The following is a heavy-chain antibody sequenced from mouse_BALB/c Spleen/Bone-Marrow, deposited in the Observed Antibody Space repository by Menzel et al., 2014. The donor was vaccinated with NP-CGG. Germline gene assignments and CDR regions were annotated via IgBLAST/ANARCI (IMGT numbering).Heavy chain of an antibody. CDR3: ARDENYYGNYGTMDY. Sequence: VKLVESGPGLVAPSQSLSITCTVSGFSLTSYGVHWVRQPPGKGLEWLGVIWAGGSTNYNSALMSRLSISKDRSKSQVFLKMNSLQTDDTAMYYCARDENYYGNYGTMDYWGQGTSVTVSS. J-gene: IGHJ4*01. CDR2: IWAGGST. V-gene: IGHV2-9*02. CDR1: GFSLTSYG. D-gene: IGHD2-1*01.